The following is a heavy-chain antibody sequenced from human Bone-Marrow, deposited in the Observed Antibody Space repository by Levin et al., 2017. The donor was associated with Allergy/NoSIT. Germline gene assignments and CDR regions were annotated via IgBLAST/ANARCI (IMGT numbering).Heavy chain of an antibody. CDR1: GFTFSSYT. CDR3: ARDLVEVVITPGNFDY. V-gene: IGHV3-21*01. D-gene: IGHD3-22*01. Sequence: GESLKISCAASGFTFSSYTMNWVRQAPGKGLEWVSSISRSSTSIYYAGSVKGRFTVSRDNAKNSLFLQMNSLRAEDTAVYYCARDLVEVVITPGNFDYWGQGTLVTVSS. J-gene: IGHJ4*02. CDR2: ISRSSTSI.